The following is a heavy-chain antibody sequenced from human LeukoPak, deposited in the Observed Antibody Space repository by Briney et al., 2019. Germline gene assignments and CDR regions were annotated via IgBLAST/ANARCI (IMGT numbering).Heavy chain of an antibody. D-gene: IGHD3-16*01. Sequence: GGSLRLSCAASGFTFSNFAMHWVRQAPGKGLEWVAVISYDGDNEYYADSVKGQFTISRDNSKDRLYLQMNSLRPEDTAMYYCARAAFRPLYYFDYWGQGTLVTVSS. CDR2: ISYDGDNE. J-gene: IGHJ4*02. CDR3: ARAAFRPLYYFDY. V-gene: IGHV3-30-3*01. CDR1: GFTFSNFA.